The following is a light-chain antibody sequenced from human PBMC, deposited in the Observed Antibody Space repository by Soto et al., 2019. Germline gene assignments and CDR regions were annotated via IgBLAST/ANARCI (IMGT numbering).Light chain of an antibody. CDR2: GTG. Sequence: EIVLTQSPGTLSLSPGQRATLSCRASQSVSSSYLAWYQHKRGQAPRLLMFGTGSRATGIPDRFSGTGSGTDFTLIINRLEPEDFAVYYCQQCSSTPHTFGQGTKVDIK. CDR1: QSVSSSY. CDR3: QQCSSTPHT. V-gene: IGKV3-20*01. J-gene: IGKJ2*01.